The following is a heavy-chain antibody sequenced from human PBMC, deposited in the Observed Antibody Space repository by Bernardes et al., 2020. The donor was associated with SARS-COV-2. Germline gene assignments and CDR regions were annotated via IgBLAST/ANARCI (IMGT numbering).Heavy chain of an antibody. J-gene: IGHJ4*02. D-gene: IGHD1-26*01. CDR3: ARGRGAVAPMDH. V-gene: IGHV3-48*01. CDR1: GFTFSSYW. CDR2: ISSRSTTI. Sequence: GSLRLSCAASGFTFSSYWMSWVRQAPGKGLEWVSYISSRSTTIYVADTVKGRFAISRDNAKNSVYLQMNSLRAEDTAVYYCARGRGAVAPMDHWGQGTLVTVSS.